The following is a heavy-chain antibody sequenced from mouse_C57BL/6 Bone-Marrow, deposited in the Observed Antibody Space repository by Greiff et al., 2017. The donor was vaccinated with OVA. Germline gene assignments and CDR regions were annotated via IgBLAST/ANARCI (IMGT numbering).Heavy chain of an antibody. V-gene: IGHV7-1*01. J-gene: IGHJ3*01. CDR2: SRNKANDYTT. Sequence: DVKLVESGGGLVQSGRSLRLSCATSGFTFSDFYMEWVRQAPGKGLEWIAASRNKANDYTTEYSASVKGRFIVSRDTSQSILYLQMNALRAEDTAIYYCARDATGSWFAYWGQGTLVTVSA. CDR3: ARDATGSWFAY. D-gene: IGHD2-2*01. CDR1: GFTFSDFY.